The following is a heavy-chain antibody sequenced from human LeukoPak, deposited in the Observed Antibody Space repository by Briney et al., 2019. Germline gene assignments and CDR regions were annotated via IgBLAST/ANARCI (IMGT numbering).Heavy chain of an antibody. CDR1: GYSFTSYW. CDR2: IDPSDSYT. J-gene: IGHJ4*02. V-gene: IGHV5-10-1*01. D-gene: IGHD5/OR15-5a*01. Sequence: GESLKISCKGSGYSFTSYWISWVRQLPGKGLEWMGRIDPSDSYTNYSPSFQGHVTISADKSISTAYLQWSSLKASDIAMYYCARHRSVYPLDYWGQGTLVTVSS. CDR3: ARHRSVYPLDY.